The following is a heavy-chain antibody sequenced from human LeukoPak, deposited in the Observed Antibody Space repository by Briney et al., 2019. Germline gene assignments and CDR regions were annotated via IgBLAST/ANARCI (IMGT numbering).Heavy chain of an antibody. CDR2: ISSSSSYI. Sequence: PGGSLRLSCAASGFTFSSYGMSWVRQAPGKGLEWVSSISSSSSYIYYADSVKGRFTISRDNAKNSLYLQMNSLRAEDTAVYYCARDYCSGGSCHDYWGQGTLVTVSS. J-gene: IGHJ4*02. V-gene: IGHV3-21*01. D-gene: IGHD2-15*01. CDR1: GFTFSSYG. CDR3: ARDYCSGGSCHDY.